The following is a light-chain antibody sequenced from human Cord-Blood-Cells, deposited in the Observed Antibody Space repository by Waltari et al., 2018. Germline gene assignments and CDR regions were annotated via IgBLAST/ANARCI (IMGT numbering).Light chain of an antibody. CDR3: SSYTSSSTLHVV. Sequence: QSALTQPASVSGSPGQSITISCTGTRRAVGGSNYVSWSQQHPGKAPKLMIYYFSNRPSGVSNRFSGSKSGNTASLTISGLQAEDEADYYCSSYTSSSTLHVVFGGGTKLTVL. J-gene: IGLJ2*01. V-gene: IGLV2-14*01. CDR2: YFS. CDR1: RRAVGGSNY.